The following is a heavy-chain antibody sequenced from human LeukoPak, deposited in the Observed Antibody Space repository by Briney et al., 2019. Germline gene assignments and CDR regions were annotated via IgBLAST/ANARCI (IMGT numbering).Heavy chain of an antibody. CDR3: ARALSGDYAWLDY. CDR2: IHYSGST. J-gene: IGHJ4*02. V-gene: IGHV4-31*03. D-gene: IGHD4-17*01. Sequence: TLSLTCTVSGGSISSGSYYWNWIRQHPGKGLEWIGYIHYSGSTYYSPSLKSRVTISLDTSKTQFSLKLSSVTAADTAVYYCARALSGDYAWLDYWGQGTLVTVSS. CDR1: GGSISSGSYY.